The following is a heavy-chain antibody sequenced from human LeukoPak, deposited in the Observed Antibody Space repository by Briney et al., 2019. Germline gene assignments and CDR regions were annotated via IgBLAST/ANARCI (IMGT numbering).Heavy chain of an antibody. D-gene: IGHD5-18*01. CDR1: GFTFSSYA. V-gene: IGHV3-23*01. CDR2: ISGSGGST. Sequence: GGSLRLSCAASGFTFSSYAMSWVRQAPGKGLEWVSSISGSGGSTYYAASVKGRFTISRDNSKNTLYLQMNSLRAEDTAVYYCAKAQHTAMVRHGDYWGRGTLVTVSS. CDR3: AKAQHTAMVRHGDY. J-gene: IGHJ4*02.